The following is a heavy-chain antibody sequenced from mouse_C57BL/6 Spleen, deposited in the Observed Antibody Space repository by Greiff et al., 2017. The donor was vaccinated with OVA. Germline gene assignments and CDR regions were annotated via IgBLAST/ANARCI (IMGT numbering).Heavy chain of an antibody. CDR3: AKTTVVDYFDY. J-gene: IGHJ2*01. Sequence: QVQLQQSGAELVKPGASVKISCKASGSAFSSYWMNWVKQRPGKGLEWIGQIYPGDGDTNYNGKFKGKATLTADKSSSTAYMQLCSLTSEDSAVYFCAKTTVVDYFDYWGQGTTLTVSS. V-gene: IGHV1-80*01. CDR2: IYPGDGDT. D-gene: IGHD1-1*01. CDR1: GSAFSSYW.